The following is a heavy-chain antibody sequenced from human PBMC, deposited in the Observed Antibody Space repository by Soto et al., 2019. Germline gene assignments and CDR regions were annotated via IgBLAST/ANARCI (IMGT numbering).Heavy chain of an antibody. J-gene: IGHJ4*02. CDR3: ANQVATGH. CDR1: GFIFSRSG. D-gene: IGHD2-15*01. CDR2: ISYDGNTK. Sequence: QVQLVESGGGVVLPGTSLRLSCAASGFIFSRSGMHWVRQAPGKGLEWVAVISYDGNTKYYADSVKGRFTISRDNSKNTLYLQMTSLRVEDTDVYYCANQVATGHWGQGTLVTVSS. V-gene: IGHV3-30*18.